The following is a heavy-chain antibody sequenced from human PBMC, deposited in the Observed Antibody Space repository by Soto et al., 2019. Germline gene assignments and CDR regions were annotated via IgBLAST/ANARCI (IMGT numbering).Heavy chain of an antibody. D-gene: IGHD4-4*01. V-gene: IGHV5-51*01. CDR2: IYPGDSDT. CDR3: ARQISNFPHRSYAIVV. CDR1: GYTFTDYW. J-gene: IGHJ6*02. Sequence: GESLKISCKGSGYTFTDYWIGWGRQLPGKGLEWMGIIYPGDSDTRYSPSFQGHVTITVDKSTSTAYLQWNTLKASDTAMYYCARQISNFPHRSYAIVVWGQGTTV.